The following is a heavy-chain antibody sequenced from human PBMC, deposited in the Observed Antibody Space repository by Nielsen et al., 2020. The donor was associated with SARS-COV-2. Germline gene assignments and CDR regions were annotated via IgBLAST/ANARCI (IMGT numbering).Heavy chain of an antibody. CDR1: GFTFTNNW. Sequence: GESLKISCAASGFTFTNNWMTWVRQVPGKGLEWVANILQDGGEKSYVDSVKGRFTISRDNSKNTLYLQMNSLRAEDTAVYYCARDQTTVTSPLRYWGQGTLVTVSS. J-gene: IGHJ4*02. V-gene: IGHV3-7*01. D-gene: IGHD4-17*01. CDR3: ARDQTTVTSPLRY. CDR2: ILQDGGEK.